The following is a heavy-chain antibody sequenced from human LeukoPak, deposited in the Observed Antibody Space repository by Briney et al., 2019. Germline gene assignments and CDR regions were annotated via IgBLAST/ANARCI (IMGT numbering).Heavy chain of an antibody. CDR3: ARGPLSREFDY. D-gene: IGHD6-13*01. CDR1: GYTFTSYG. J-gene: IGHJ4*02. V-gene: IGHV1-18*01. CDR2: ISAYNGNT. Sequence: ASVKVTCKASGYTFTSYGICWVRQAPGQGLEWMGWISAYNGNTNYAQKLQGRVTMTTDTATSTAYMELRSLRSDDTAVYYCARGPLSREFDYWGQGTLVTVSS.